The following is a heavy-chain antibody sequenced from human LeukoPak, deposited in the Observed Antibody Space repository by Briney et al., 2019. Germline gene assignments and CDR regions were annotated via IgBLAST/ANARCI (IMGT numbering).Heavy chain of an antibody. J-gene: IGHJ3*02. CDR1: GFTFSSYA. CDR3: ASFNYDILTGQTIIASHAFDI. D-gene: IGHD3-9*01. CDR2: ISYDGSNK. Sequence: GGSLRLSCAASGFTFSSYAMHWVRQAPGKGLEWVAVISYDGSNKYYADSVKGRFTISRDNSKNTLYLQMNSLRAEDTAVYYCASFNYDILTGQTIIASHAFDIWGQGTMVTVSS. V-gene: IGHV3-30-3*01.